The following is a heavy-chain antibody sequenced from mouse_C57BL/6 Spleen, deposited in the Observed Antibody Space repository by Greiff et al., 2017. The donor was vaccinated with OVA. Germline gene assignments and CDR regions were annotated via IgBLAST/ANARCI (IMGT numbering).Heavy chain of an antibody. V-gene: IGHV3-6*01. D-gene: IGHD2-5*01. CDR3: ASYSNFDY. J-gene: IGHJ2*01. Sequence: EVKLQESGPGLVKPSQSLSLTCSVTGYSIPSGYYWTWIRKFPGNQLVWVGYISYAGSNNYNPSLKNRISITRDTSKNQFFLKLNSVTTEDTATYYCASYSNFDYWGQGTTLTVSS. CDR1: GYSIPSGYY. CDR2: ISYAGSN.